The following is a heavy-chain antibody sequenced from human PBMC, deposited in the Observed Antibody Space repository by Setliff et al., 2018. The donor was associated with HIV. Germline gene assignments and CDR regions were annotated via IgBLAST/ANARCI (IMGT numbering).Heavy chain of an antibody. CDR1: GYSISNTGHY. V-gene: IGHV4-38-2*01. CDR2: IYHTGDT. Sequence: ETLSLTCVVSGYSISNTGHYWGWIRQPPGKGLEWIGSIYHTGDTYDNPSLKNRVTISRDTSKDRFSLNLRSVTAADTAIYYCGRFQAWQLVRGYYYYLDVWGRGATVTVSS. J-gene: IGHJ6*03. CDR3: GRFQAWQLVRGYYYYLDV. D-gene: IGHD6-6*01.